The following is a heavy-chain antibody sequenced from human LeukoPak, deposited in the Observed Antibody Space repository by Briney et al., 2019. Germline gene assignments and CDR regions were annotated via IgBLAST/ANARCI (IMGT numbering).Heavy chain of an antibody. J-gene: IGHJ6*02. CDR2: ISSSGSTI. D-gene: IGHD3-22*01. V-gene: IGHV3-48*03. Sequence: GSLRLSCAASGFTFSSYEMKWVRQAPGKGLEWVSYISSSGSTIYYADSVKGRFTLSRENAKHSLYLQMNSLRAEDTAVYYCAREGVSSSGQSPPYYYYYGMDVWGQGTTVTVSS. CDR1: GFTFSSYE. CDR3: AREGVSSSGQSPPYYYYYGMDV.